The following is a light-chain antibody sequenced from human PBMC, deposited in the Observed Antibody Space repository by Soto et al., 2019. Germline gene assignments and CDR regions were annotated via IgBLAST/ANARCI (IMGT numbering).Light chain of an antibody. CDR3: QQRSNWWT. J-gene: IGKJ1*01. Sequence: GLTQSPATLSLSPGERATLSCRASQSVSSYLAWYQQKPVQAPRLLIYDASNRATGIPARFSGSGSGTDFTLTISSLEPEDFAVYYCQQRSNWWTFGQGTKVDIK. CDR2: DAS. CDR1: QSVSSY. V-gene: IGKV3-11*01.